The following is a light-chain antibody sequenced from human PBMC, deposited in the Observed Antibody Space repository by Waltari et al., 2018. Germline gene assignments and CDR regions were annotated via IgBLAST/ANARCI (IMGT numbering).Light chain of an antibody. CDR3: MQAMHRPLT. CDR1: HSLLHSDGKTY. CDR2: QIS. Sequence: DIVMTQTPLSLSVTPGQTASISCKSSHSLLHSDGKTYLYWYFQRPGQSPQLLIYQISGRVSGVPDRFSGSGSGTDFTLRISRVEPDDIGVYYCMQAMHRPLTFGGGTKVEIK. V-gene: IGKV2-29*03. J-gene: IGKJ4*01.